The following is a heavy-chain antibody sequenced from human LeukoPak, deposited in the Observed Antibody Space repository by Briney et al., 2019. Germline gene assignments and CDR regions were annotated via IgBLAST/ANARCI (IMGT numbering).Heavy chain of an antibody. CDR3: ARGRTFFDY. CDR1: GGSIRSGGYY. Sequence: SSQTLSLTCTVSGGSIRSGGYYWSWIRQPPGKGLEWIGYIYHSGGTYYNPSLKSRVTISVDTSKNQFSLKLTSVTAADTAVYYCARGRTFFDYWGQGTLVTVSS. J-gene: IGHJ4*02. CDR2: IYHSGGT. V-gene: IGHV4-30-2*01. D-gene: IGHD1-7*01.